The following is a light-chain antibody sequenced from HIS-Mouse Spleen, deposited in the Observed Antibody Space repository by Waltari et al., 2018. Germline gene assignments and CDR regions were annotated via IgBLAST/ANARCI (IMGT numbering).Light chain of an antibody. V-gene: IGLV2-18*02. CDR3: SSYTSSSTV. CDR1: SRDVGSYNR. J-gene: IGLJ1*01. CDR2: EDS. Sequence: QSALTQPPSVSGSPGQSVTISCTGTSRDVGSYNRVSWYQQPPGTAPNLMIYEDSNRPSGVPDRFSGSKSGNTASLTISGLQAEDEADYYCSSYTSSSTVFGTGTKVTVL.